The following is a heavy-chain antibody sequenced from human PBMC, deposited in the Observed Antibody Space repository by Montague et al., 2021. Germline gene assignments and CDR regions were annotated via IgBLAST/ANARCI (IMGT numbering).Heavy chain of an antibody. D-gene: IGHD2-15*01. J-gene: IGHJ4*02. CDR1: GYSISSGYY. CDR2: IFHSGST. Sequence: SETLSLTCTVSGYSISSGYYWGWFRQPPGKGLEWIGSIFHSGSTYYNPSLKSRVTISVDTSKNQFSLKLTSVTAADTALYYCARDREAAPFDYWGQGTLVTVSS. CDR3: ARDREAAPFDY. V-gene: IGHV4-38-2*02.